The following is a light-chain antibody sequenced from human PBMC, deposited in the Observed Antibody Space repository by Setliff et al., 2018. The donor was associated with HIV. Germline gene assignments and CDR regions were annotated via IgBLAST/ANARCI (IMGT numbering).Light chain of an antibody. J-gene: IGLJ1*01. V-gene: IGLV2-14*01. Sequence: QSALTQPASVSGSPGESITIFCIGSSSDIGGYEYVSWYQLHPGRAPKLLMYEVTNRPSGMSIRFSGSKSGNTASLTISGLQGEDEGDYYCSSYATSSIPYVFGTGTKVTVL. CDR1: SSDIGGYEY. CDR2: EVT. CDR3: SSYATSSIPYV.